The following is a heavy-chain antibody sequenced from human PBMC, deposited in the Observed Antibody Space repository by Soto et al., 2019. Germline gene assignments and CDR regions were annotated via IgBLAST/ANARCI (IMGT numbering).Heavy chain of an antibody. CDR3: ARAGGDCPEYFQH. Sequence: SVKVSCKASGGTFSSYTISWVRQAPGQGLEWMGRIIPILGIANYAQKFQGRVTITADKSTSTAYMELSSLRSEDTAVYYCARAGGDCPEYFQHWGQGTLVTVSS. CDR2: IIPILGIA. J-gene: IGHJ1*01. CDR1: GGTFSSYT. V-gene: IGHV1-69*02. D-gene: IGHD2-21*02.